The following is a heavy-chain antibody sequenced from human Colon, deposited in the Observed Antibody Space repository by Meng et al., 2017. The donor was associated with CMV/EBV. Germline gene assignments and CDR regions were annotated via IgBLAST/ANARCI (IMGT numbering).Heavy chain of an antibody. V-gene: IGHV4-4*07. Sequence: QRQLQESGPGLVRPSETLSLPCSVSGAPISNFFWSWIRQSAGMRLEWIGRIQSDGNTYYNPSLKSRVTVSQDTSKNQISLRLRSVTAADTAVYYCATGSGDFDHWGQGTLVTVSS. D-gene: IGHD1-26*01. CDR1: GAPISNFF. CDR3: ATGSGDFDH. J-gene: IGHJ4*02. CDR2: IQSDGNT.